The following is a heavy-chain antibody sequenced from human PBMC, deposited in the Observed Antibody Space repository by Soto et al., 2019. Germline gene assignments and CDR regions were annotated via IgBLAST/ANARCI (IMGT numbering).Heavy chain of an antibody. CDR3: ARAVDTAMVTSRPVPSCMDV. V-gene: IGHV1-69*01. Sequence: SVKVSFKATGGTLISYAVIWVRQTPGQGLEWMGGIIPIFGTANYAQEFQGRVTITADESTSTAYMELSSLRSEDTAVYYCARAVDTAMVTSRPVPSCMDVWGQGTTVTVSS. CDR2: IIPIFGTA. CDR1: GGTLISYA. D-gene: IGHD5-18*01. J-gene: IGHJ6*02.